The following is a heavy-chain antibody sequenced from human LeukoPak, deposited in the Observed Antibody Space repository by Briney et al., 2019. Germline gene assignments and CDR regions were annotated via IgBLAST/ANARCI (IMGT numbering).Heavy chain of an antibody. CDR1: GFTFSSYG. J-gene: IGHJ3*02. Sequence: GGSLRLSCAASGFTFSSYGMHWVRQAPGKGLEWVSSISSSSSYIYYADSVKGRFTISRDNAKNSLYLQMNSLRAEDTAVYYCARDFAGSSWDLNDAFDIWGQGTMVTVSS. CDR2: ISSSSSYI. V-gene: IGHV3-21*01. D-gene: IGHD6-13*01. CDR3: ARDFAGSSWDLNDAFDI.